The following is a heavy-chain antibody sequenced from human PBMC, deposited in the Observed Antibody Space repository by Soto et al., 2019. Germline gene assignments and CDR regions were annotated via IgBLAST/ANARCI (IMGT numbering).Heavy chain of an antibody. V-gene: IGHV3-30*18. CDR1: GFTFSSYG. D-gene: IGHD6-19*01. J-gene: IGHJ6*03. Sequence: VQLVESGGGVVQPGRSQRLSCAASGFTFSSYGIHWVRQAPGKGLEWVAVISYDGSNKYYADSVKGRFTISRDNSKNTLYLQMNGLRAEDTAVYYCAKDPNSSGWYGYYYYYYMDVWGKGTTVTVSS. CDR3: AKDPNSSGWYGYYYYYYMDV. CDR2: ISYDGSNK.